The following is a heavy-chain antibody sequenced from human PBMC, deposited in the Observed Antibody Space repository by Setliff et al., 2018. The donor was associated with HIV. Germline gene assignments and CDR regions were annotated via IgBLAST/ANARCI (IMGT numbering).Heavy chain of an antibody. CDR3: ARGQRAGTTRIDYYYGMDV. D-gene: IGHD1-7*01. CDR1: GGSFSGYY. J-gene: IGHJ6*02. Sequence: SETLSLTCAVYGGSFSGYYWSWIRQPPGKGLEWIGEINHSGSTNYNPSLKSRVTISVDTSKNQFTLKLSSVTAADTAVYYCARGQRAGTTRIDYYYGMDVRGQGTTVTVSS. V-gene: IGHV4-34*01. CDR2: INHSGST.